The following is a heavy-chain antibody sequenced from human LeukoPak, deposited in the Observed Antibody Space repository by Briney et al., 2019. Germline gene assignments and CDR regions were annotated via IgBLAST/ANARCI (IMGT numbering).Heavy chain of an antibody. V-gene: IGHV1-8*03. J-gene: IGHJ5*02. CDR3: ARHFEWSSNWFDP. CDR1: GYTFTSYD. CDR2: MNPNSGNT. Sequence: ASVKVSCKASGYTFTSYDINWVRQATGQGLEWMGWMNPNSGNTGYAQKFQGRVTITRNTSVSTAYMELSSLRSEDTAVYYCARHFEWSSNWFDPWGQGTLVTVSS. D-gene: IGHD3-9*01.